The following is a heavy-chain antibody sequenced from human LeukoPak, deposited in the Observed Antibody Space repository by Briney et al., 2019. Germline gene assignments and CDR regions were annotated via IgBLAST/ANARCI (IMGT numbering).Heavy chain of an antibody. CDR1: GYTFTGYY. J-gene: IGHJ6*02. V-gene: IGHV1-2*02. Sequence: ASVKVSCKASGYTFTGYYMHWVRQAPGQGLEWMGWINPNSGGTNYAQKFQGRVTMTRDTSISTAYMELGRLRSDDTAVYYCAGERGRSGYYYGMDVWGQGTTVTVSS. CDR3: AGERGRSGYYYGMDV. D-gene: IGHD3-10*01. CDR2: INPNSGGT.